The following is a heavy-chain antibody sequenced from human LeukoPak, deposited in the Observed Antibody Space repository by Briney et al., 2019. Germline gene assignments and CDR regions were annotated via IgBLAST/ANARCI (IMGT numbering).Heavy chain of an antibody. CDR3: ARARSVAPAALPDYYYYYMDV. CDR1: GFTFSDYY. V-gene: IGHV3-11*04. D-gene: IGHD2-2*01. J-gene: IGHJ6*03. CDR2: ISSSGSTI. Sequence: PGGSLRLSCAASGFTFSDYYMSWIRQAPGKGLEWVSYISSSGSTIYYADSVKGRFTISRDNAKNSLYLQMNSLRAEDTAVYYCARARSVAPAALPDYYYYYMDVWGKGTTVTVSS.